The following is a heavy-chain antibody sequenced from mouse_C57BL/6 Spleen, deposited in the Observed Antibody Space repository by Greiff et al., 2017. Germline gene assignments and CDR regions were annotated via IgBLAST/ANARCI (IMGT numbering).Heavy chain of an antibody. CDR3: ARELRGYAMDY. CDR1: GFTFSSYA. J-gene: IGHJ4*01. D-gene: IGHD1-1*01. Sequence: DVHLVESGGGLVKPGGSLKLSCAASGFTFSSYAMSWVRQTPEKRLEWVATISDGGSYTYYPDNVKGRFTISRDNAKNNLYLQMSHLKSEDTAMYYCARELRGYAMDYWGQGTSVTVSS. CDR2: ISDGGSYT. V-gene: IGHV5-4*01.